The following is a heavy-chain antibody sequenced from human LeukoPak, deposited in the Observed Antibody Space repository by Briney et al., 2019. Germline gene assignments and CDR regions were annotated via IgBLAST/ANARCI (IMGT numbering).Heavy chain of an antibody. J-gene: IGHJ4*02. CDR2: IITILGRA. CDR1: GCSFSSYA. D-gene: IGHD3/OR15-3a*01. V-gene: IGHV1-69*04. CDR3: VKDWQTLGDY. Sequence: SVKVSCKASGCSFSSYAYSWVRQAPGPGLGWMGRIITILGRANYAQKVQGRVRITTDRSTSTADMELSRLRAGGRAGYFCVKDWQTLGDYWGQGTLVTVSS.